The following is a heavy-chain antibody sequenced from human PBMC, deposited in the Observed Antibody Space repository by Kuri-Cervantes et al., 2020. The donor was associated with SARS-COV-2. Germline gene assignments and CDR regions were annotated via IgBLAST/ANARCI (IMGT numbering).Heavy chain of an antibody. CDR3: ANLGDYDSSGYPLVGY. V-gene: IGHV3-30*02. D-gene: IGHD3-22*01. Sequence: GGSLRLSCAASGFTFSSYGMHWVRQAPGKGLEWVAFIRYDGSNKYYADSVKGRFTISRDNSKNTLYLQMNSLRAEDTAVYYCANLGDYDSSGYPLVGYWGQGTLVTVPS. J-gene: IGHJ4*02. CDR2: IRYDGSNK. CDR1: GFTFSSYG.